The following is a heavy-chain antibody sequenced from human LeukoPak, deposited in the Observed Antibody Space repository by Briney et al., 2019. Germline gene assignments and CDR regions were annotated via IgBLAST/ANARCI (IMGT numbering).Heavy chain of an antibody. D-gene: IGHD3-22*01. J-gene: IGHJ3*01. CDR1: GDSICSSY. Sequence: SETLSLTSSVSGDSICSSYGSWIRQPPGKGLEWIGNIYNSADTNYNPSLQSRVTMSVDTSKSQFSLQLTSVSAADTAVYYCARRFSSRSDGNGYYYGHDAFDVWGQGTLVTVSS. CDR2: IYNSADT. V-gene: IGHV4-59*08. CDR3: ARRFSSRSDGNGYYYGHDAFDV.